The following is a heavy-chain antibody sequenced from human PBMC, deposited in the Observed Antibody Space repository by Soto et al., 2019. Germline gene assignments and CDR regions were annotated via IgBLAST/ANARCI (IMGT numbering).Heavy chain of an antibody. J-gene: IGHJ4*02. CDR1: GYNYTTYW. Sequence: EVQLVQSGAEVKKAGESLKISCKGSGYNYTTYWIGWVRQMPGKGLEWMGIIYPGDSDTRYSPSFQGQVTMSADKSIITAYVQWSSLKASDTAMYYCARRLHGEGGYYFDYWGQGTLVTVSS. D-gene: IGHD4-17*01. CDR2: IYPGDSDT. V-gene: IGHV5-51*03. CDR3: ARRLHGEGGYYFDY.